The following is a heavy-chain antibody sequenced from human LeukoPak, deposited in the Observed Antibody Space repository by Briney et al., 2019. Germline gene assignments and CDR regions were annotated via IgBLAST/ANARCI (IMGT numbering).Heavy chain of an antibody. D-gene: IGHD1-26*01. Sequence: GGSLRLSCAASGFTFSSYGMHWVRQAPGKGLEWVAFIRYDGSNKYYADSVKGRFTISRDNSKNTLYLQMNSLRAEDTAVYYCAKDWGSGSYHRFDYWGQGTLVTVSS. CDR1: GFTFSSYG. J-gene: IGHJ4*02. CDR2: IRYDGSNK. V-gene: IGHV3-30*02. CDR3: AKDWGSGSYHRFDY.